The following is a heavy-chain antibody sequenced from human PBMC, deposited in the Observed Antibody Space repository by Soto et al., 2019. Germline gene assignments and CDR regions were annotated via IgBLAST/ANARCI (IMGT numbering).Heavy chain of an antibody. V-gene: IGHV3-48*01. D-gene: IGHD7-27*01. CDR3: ARDLSWGSNWYYYMDV. Sequence: GGSLRLSCAASGFTLNSYGFHWVRQAPGKGLEWVSYISSSSSVIDYADSVKGRFTVSRDNARNSLYLQMNSLRAEDTAVYYCARDLSWGSNWYYYMDVWGKGTTVTVSS. J-gene: IGHJ6*03. CDR2: ISSSSSVI. CDR1: GFTLNSYG.